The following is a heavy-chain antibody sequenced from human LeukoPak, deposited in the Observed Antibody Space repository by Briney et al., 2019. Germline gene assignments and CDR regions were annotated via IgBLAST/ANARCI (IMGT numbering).Heavy chain of an antibody. J-gene: IGHJ6*02. Sequence: SQTLSLTCTVSGGSISSSDYFWTWIRQPPGKGLEWIGHIIYSGNTYYNPSLKSRVTMSLDKSKNQFSLKLRSVTAADTAIYYCARDGDFYYAMDVWGQGTTVTVSS. V-gene: IGHV4-30-4*01. CDR3: ARDGDFYYAMDV. CDR2: IIYSGNT. D-gene: IGHD3-16*01. CDR1: GGSISSSDYF.